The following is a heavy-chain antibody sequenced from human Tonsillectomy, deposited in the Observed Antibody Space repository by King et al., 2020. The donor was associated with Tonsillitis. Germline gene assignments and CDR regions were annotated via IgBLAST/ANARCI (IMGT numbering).Heavy chain of an antibody. CDR2: ISWNSGRI. V-gene: IGHV3-9*01. CDR3: AKDGSSGYDYSQCYYYYHGMDV. CDR1: GFIFDDYA. Sequence: VQLVESGGGLVQPGRSLRLSCAASGFIFDDYAMHWVRQAPGKGLEWVSGISWNSGRIGYADSVRGRFTISRDNAKNSLYLQMNSLRAEDTALYYCAKDGSSGYDYSQCYYYYHGMDVWGQGTTVTVSS. J-gene: IGHJ6*02. D-gene: IGHD3-22*01.